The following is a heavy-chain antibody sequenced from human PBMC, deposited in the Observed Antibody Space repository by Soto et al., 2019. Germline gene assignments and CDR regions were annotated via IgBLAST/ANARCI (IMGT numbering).Heavy chain of an antibody. V-gene: IGHV4-59*01. CDR1: GGSISNYY. CDR3: ATLQYTVVTPFEM. J-gene: IGHJ3*02. CDR2: IHFSGNT. Sequence: SETLSLTCTVSGGSISNYYWSWIRQSPEKGLEWIAYIHFSGNTNYNPSLKSRVTISVATSKNQFSLKLTSVTAADTAMYYCATLQYTVVTPFEMWGHGTMVTVS. D-gene: IGHD2-21*02.